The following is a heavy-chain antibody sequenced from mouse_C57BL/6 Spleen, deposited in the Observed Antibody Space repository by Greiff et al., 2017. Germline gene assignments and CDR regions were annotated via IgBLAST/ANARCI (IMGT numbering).Heavy chain of an antibody. J-gene: IGHJ3*01. V-gene: IGHV1-15*01. CDR1: GYTFTDYE. CDR2: IDPETGGT. CDR3: TRRTMVTTPFAY. Sequence: VKVVESGAELVRPGASVTLSCKASGYTFTDYEMHWVKQTPVHGLEWIGAIDPETGGTAYNQKFKGKAILTADKSSSTAYMELRSLTSEDSAVXYCTRRTMVTTPFAYWGQGTLVTVSA. D-gene: IGHD2-2*01.